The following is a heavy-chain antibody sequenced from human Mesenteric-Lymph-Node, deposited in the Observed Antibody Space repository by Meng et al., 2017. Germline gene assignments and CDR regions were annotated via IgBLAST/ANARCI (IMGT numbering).Heavy chain of an antibody. V-gene: IGHV1-46*01. CDR2: INPSGGST. J-gene: IGHJ4*02. CDR1: GYTFTSYD. Sequence: ASVKVSCKASGYTFTSYDINWVRQATGQGLEWMGIINPSGGSTSYAQKFQGRVTMTRDTSTSTVYMELSSLRSEDTAVYYCARQASGWYWSGVDYWGQGTLVTVSS. D-gene: IGHD6-19*01. CDR3: ARQASGWYWSGVDY.